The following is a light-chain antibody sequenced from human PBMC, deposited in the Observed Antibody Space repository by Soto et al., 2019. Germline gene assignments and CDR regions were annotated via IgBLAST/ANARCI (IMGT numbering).Light chain of an antibody. Sequence: DIQMTQSPSTLSASVGDRVTITCRASQSISSWLAWYQQKPGKAPKLLIYDASSLESGVPSRFSGSGSGTEFTLTISSLQPDDFATYYCQQFLAFGGGTKVDIK. V-gene: IGKV1-5*01. CDR1: QSISSW. CDR3: QQFLA. CDR2: DAS. J-gene: IGKJ4*01.